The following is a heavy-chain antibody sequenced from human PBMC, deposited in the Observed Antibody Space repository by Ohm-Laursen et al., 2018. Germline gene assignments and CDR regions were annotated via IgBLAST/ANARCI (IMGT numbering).Heavy chain of an antibody. V-gene: IGHV1-69*01. CDR2: IIPIFGTA. Sequence: SSVKVSCKASGGTFSSYAISWVRQAPGQGLEWMEGIIPIFGTANYAQKFQGRVTITADESTSTAYMELSSLKSEDTAVYYCARGGNHYYDSSGYDDWGQGTLVTVSS. D-gene: IGHD3-22*01. CDR3: ARGGNHYYDSSGYDD. J-gene: IGHJ4*02. CDR1: GGTFSSYA.